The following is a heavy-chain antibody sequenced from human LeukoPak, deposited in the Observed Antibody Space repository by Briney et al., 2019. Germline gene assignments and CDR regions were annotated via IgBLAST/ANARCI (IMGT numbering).Heavy chain of an antibody. CDR2: ISAYNGNT. D-gene: IGHD3-10*01. Sequence: ASVKVSCKASGYTFTSYGISWVRQAPGQGLEWMGWISAYNGNTNYAQKLQGRVTMTTDTSTSTAYMELRSLRSDDTAVYYCARALPGGGSGSYYHFDYWGQGTLVTVSS. CDR1: GYTFTSYG. J-gene: IGHJ4*02. V-gene: IGHV1-18*01. CDR3: ARALPGGGSGSYYHFDY.